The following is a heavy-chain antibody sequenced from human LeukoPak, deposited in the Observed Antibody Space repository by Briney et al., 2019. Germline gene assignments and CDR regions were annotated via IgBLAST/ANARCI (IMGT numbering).Heavy chain of an antibody. Sequence: SVKVSCKASGGTFSSYAISWVRQAPGQGLEWMGGIIPIFGTANYAQKFQGRVTITADESTSTVYMELSSLRSEDTAVYYCARDRIAAAGTFHYYYYYGMDVWGQGTTVTVSS. CDR1: GGTFSSYA. V-gene: IGHV1-69*01. CDR3: ARDRIAAAGTFHYYYYYGMDV. D-gene: IGHD6-13*01. CDR2: IIPIFGTA. J-gene: IGHJ6*02.